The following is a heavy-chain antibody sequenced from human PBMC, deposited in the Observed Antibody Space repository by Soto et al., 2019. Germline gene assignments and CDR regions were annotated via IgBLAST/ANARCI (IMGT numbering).Heavy chain of an antibody. J-gene: IGHJ6*02. CDR2: TQYSGST. CDR3: VRGVAGRPARLGMDV. Sequence: SETLSLTCTVSGASMSSDDYYWTWIRQPPGKGLGWSGNTQYSGSTYYNQSLKSRVTISVDTSKNQFSLRLSSVTAADPAMYYCVRGVAGRPARLGMDVWGQGTTVT. D-gene: IGHD6-6*01. V-gene: IGHV4-30-4*01. CDR1: GASMSSDDYY.